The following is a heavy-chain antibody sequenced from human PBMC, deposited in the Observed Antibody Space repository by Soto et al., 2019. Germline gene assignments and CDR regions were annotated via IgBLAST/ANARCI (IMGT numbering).Heavy chain of an antibody. CDR2: IRSKTNSYAT. Sequence: GGSLRLSCAASGFTFSGSAMHWVRQASGKGLEWVGRIRSKTNSYATAYAASVKGRFTISRDDSKNTAYLQMNSLKTEDTAVYYCTRDPRNYYDSSGSANWFDPWGQGTLVTVSS. J-gene: IGHJ5*02. CDR3: TRDPRNYYDSSGSANWFDP. CDR1: GFTFSGSA. V-gene: IGHV3-73*01. D-gene: IGHD3-22*01.